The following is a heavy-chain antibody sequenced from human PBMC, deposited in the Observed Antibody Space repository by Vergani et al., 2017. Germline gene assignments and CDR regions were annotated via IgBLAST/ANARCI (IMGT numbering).Heavy chain of an antibody. D-gene: IGHD3-22*01. CDR2: ISARYPST. Sequence: EVQLLQSGGGVIQPGGSVRLSCAASGFTFSACPMTWVRQAPGKGLEWVSAISARYPSTYYADSVKGRFTISRDNSKNMLYLQMNSLRAEDTAVYYCARRSYDTTPYLQGVYDCWGQGTLVSVSS. J-gene: IGHJ4*02. CDR3: ARRSYDTTPYLQGVYDC. CDR1: GFTFSACP. V-gene: IGHV3-23*01.